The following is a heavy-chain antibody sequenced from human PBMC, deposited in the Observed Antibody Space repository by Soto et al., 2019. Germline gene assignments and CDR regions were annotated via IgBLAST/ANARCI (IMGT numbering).Heavy chain of an antibody. D-gene: IGHD2-2*01. V-gene: IGHV1-69*08. CDR1: GDAFNSYT. J-gene: IGHJ5*02. CDR3: GGGACTSTTCPLAFDT. Sequence: QVQLVQSGAEVKKPGSSVRISCKSSGDAFNSYTFTWVRQAPGQGLEWMGRIIPHLETANHAQRLQGTVTITADTSTSTVYMELRSLRPEDTAVYYCGGGACTSTTCPLAFDTWGPGTLVTVSP. CDR2: IIPHLETA.